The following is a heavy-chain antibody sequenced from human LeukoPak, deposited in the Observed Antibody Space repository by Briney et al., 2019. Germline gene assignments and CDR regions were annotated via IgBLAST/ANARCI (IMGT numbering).Heavy chain of an antibody. J-gene: IGHJ6*03. CDR2: IIPIFGTA. Sequence: GASVKVSCKASGGTFSSYAISWVRQAPGQGLEWMGGIIPIFGTANYAQKFQGRVTITADESTSTAYMELSRLRSDDTAVYYCARSMSHYYYYYMDVWGKGTTVTISS. V-gene: IGHV1-69*13. CDR3: ARSMSHYYYYYMDV. CDR1: GGTFSSYA.